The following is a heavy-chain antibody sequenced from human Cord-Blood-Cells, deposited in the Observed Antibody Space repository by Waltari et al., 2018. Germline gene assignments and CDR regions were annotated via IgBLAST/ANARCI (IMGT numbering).Heavy chain of an antibody. CDR1: GGSFSGYY. V-gene: IGHV4-34*01. CDR3: ARAVSFLEWDFDY. CDR2: INHSGST. Sequence: QVQLQQSGAGLLNPSETLSLTCAVYGGSFSGYYWSWILQPPGKALEVIGDINHSGSTNYNPALKSRFTISGDTSQNQFSLKLSSVTAADTAVYYCARAVSFLEWDFDYWGQGTLVTVSS. J-gene: IGHJ4*02. D-gene: IGHD3-3*01.